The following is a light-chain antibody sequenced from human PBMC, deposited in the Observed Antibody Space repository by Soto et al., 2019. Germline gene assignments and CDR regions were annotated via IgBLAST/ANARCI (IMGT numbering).Light chain of an antibody. CDR3: QQYGSSWT. Sequence: EIVMTQSPATLSVSPGERATLSCRASQSVSSYLAWYQQKPGQAPRLLIYGASSRATGIPDRFSGSGSGTEFTLTISRMEPEDFAVYYCQQYGSSWTFGQGTKVDI. J-gene: IGKJ1*01. CDR1: QSVSSY. CDR2: GAS. V-gene: IGKV3-20*01.